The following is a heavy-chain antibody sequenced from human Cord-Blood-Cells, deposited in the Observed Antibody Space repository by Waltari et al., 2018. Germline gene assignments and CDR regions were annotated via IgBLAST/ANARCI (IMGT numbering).Heavy chain of an antibody. CDR2: IWYDGSNK. CDR1: GLPFSSYV. CDR3: ARDRYAFDI. J-gene: IGHJ3*02. Sequence: QVQLVESGGGVVQPGRSLRLSFAASGLPFSSYVLHWVRQAPGKGLEGVAVIWYDGSNKYYADSVKGRFTISRDNSKNTLYLQMNSLRAEDTAVYYCARDRYAFDIWGQGTMVTVSS. V-gene: IGHV3-33*01.